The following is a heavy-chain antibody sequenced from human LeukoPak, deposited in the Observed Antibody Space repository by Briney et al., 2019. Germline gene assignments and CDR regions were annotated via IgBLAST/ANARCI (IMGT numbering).Heavy chain of an antibody. D-gene: IGHD2-15*01. J-gene: IGHJ4*02. CDR1: GGSFSGNY. CDR2: INHSGST. Sequence: PSETLSLTCAVYGGSFSGNYWSWIRQPPGKGLEWIEEINHSGSTNYNPSLKSRVTISVDTSKNQFSLKLSSVTAADTAVYYCARGRGAATRAYWGQGTLVTVSS. V-gene: IGHV4-34*01. CDR3: ARGRGAATRAY.